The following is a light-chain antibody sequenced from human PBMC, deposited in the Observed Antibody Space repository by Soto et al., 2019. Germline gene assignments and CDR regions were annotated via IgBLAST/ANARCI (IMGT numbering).Light chain of an antibody. CDR2: DVN. CDR3: SSYAGSNGVV. Sequence: QSALTQPPSASASPGQSVTISCTGTSSDVGGYNYVSWYQQHPGKAPKLMIYDVNKRPPGVPDRFSGSKSGNTASLTVSGLQAEDEADYSCSSYAGSNGVVFGGGTKLTVL. J-gene: IGLJ2*01. CDR1: SSDVGGYNY. V-gene: IGLV2-8*01.